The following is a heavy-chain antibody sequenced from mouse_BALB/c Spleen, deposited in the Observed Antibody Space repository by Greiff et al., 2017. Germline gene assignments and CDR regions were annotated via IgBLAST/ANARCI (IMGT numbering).Heavy chain of an antibody. CDR2: FYPGSGSI. CDR3: ARRDYDGYPFAY. D-gene: IGHD2-3*01. V-gene: IGHV1-62-2*01. CDR1: GYTFTEYI. J-gene: IGHJ3*01. Sequence: VQVVESGAELVKPGASVKLSCKASGYTFTEYIIHWVKQRSGQGLEWIGWFYPGSGSIKYNEKFKDKATLTADKSSSTVYMELSRLTSEDSAVYFCARRDYDGYPFAYWGQGTLVTVSA.